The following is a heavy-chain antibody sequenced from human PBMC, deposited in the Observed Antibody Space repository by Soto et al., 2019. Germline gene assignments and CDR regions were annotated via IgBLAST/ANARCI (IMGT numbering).Heavy chain of an antibody. V-gene: IGHV3-33*01. Sequence: QVQLVESGGGVVQPGRSLRLSCRASGFTFSNYGMHWVRQAPGKGLEWVAVILNDGSNRYHADSVKDRFTISRDNSKNMLYLPMNSLRAEDTAVYYCATDDEYSGNGMDVWGQGTTVTVS. CDR1: GFTFSNYG. CDR3: ATDDEYSGNGMDV. J-gene: IGHJ6*02. CDR2: ILNDGSNR. D-gene: IGHD3-10*01.